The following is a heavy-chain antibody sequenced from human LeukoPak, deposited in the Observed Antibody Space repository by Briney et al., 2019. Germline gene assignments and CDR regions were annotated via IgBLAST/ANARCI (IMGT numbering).Heavy chain of an antibody. CDR1: GFTFTSYA. CDR3: ARDPYGDYYFDY. CDR2: INPSGGST. Sequence: ASVKVSCKASGFTFTSYAMHWVRQAPGQGLEWMGIINPSGGSTSYAQKFQGRVTMTRDTSTSTVYMELSSLRSEDTAVYYCARDPYGDYYFDYWGQGTLVTVSS. D-gene: IGHD4-17*01. V-gene: IGHV1-46*01. J-gene: IGHJ4*02.